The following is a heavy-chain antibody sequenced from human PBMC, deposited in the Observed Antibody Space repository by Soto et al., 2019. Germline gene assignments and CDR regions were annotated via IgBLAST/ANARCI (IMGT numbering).Heavy chain of an antibody. CDR2: MNPNSGNT. V-gene: IGHV1-8*01. Sequence: QVQLVQSGAEVKKPGASVKVSCKASGYTFTSYDINWVRQATGQGLEWMGWMNPNSGNTGYAQKFQGRVTMTRNTSTSTAYMELSSLRSEDTAVYYCARELKLQRWIPQCMDVWGQGTTVTVSS. J-gene: IGHJ6*02. D-gene: IGHD5-18*01. CDR3: ARELKLQRWIPQCMDV. CDR1: GYTFTSYD.